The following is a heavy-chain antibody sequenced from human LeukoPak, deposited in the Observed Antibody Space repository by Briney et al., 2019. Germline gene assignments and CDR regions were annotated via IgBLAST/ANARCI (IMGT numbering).Heavy chain of an antibody. V-gene: IGHV1-46*01. D-gene: IGHD2-15*01. CDR1: GYTFTSYY. CDR2: INPSGGST. J-gene: IGHJ3*02. CDR3: ARVGYCSGGSCYSNAFDI. Sequence: ASVKVSCKASGYTFTSYYMHWVRQAPGQGLEWMGIINPSGGSTSYAQKFQGTVTMTRDTSTSTVYMELSSLRSEDTAVYYCARVGYCSGGSCYSNAFDIWGQGTMVTVSS.